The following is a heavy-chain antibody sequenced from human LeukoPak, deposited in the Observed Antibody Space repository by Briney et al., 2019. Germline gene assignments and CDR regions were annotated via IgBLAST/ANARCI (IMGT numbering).Heavy chain of an antibody. J-gene: IGHJ4*02. CDR3: AKDMGRTTFKVFDY. V-gene: IGHV3-9*01. CDR1: GFTFDDYA. Sequence: PGGSLRLSCAASGFTFDDYAMHWVRQAPGKGLEWVSGISWNSGSIAYADSVKGRFTISRDNAKNSLYLQMNSLRAEDTALYYCAKDMGRTTFKVFDYWGQGTLVTVSS. D-gene: IGHD3-16*01. CDR2: ISWNSGSI.